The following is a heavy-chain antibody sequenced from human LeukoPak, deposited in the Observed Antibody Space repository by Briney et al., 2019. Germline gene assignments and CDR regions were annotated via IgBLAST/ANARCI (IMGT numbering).Heavy chain of an antibody. Sequence: PSQTLSLTFAVSGGSISSGGYSWSWIRQPPGKGLEWIGYIYHSGSTYYNPSLKSRVTISVDRSKNQFSLKLSSVTAADTAVYYCARGPHLWFGEFRRFDYWGQGTLVTVSS. CDR2: IYHSGST. CDR1: GGSISSGGYS. J-gene: IGHJ4*02. V-gene: IGHV4-30-2*01. D-gene: IGHD3-10*01. CDR3: ARGPHLWFGEFRRFDY.